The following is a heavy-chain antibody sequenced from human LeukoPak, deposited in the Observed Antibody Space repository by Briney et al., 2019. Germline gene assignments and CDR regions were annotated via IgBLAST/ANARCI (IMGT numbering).Heavy chain of an antibody. Sequence: ASVKVSCKASGYTFTGHYIYWVRQAPGQGLEWMGCINPNSGGTNYAQKFQGSVTMTRDTAVSTVYMELTRLRTDDTALYYCARGLGDTLNYGMDVWGQGTTVTVS. D-gene: IGHD3-16*01. CDR3: ARGLGDTLNYGMDV. CDR2: INPNSGGT. CDR1: GYTFTGHY. J-gene: IGHJ6*02. V-gene: IGHV1-2*02.